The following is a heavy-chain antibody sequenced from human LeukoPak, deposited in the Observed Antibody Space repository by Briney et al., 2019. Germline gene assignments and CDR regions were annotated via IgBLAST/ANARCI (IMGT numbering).Heavy chain of an antibody. CDR3: MRQGLGGAGR. D-gene: IGHD6-19*01. Sequence: GESLRLSCAASGFTVSSNYMSWVRQAPGKGLEWVSVIYSGGDTSYADSVKGRFTISRDSSKNTLFLQMNSLTPEDTAVYYCMRQGLGGAGRWGQGTLVTVSS. CDR1: GFTVSSNY. V-gene: IGHV3-66*02. CDR2: IYSGGDT. J-gene: IGHJ4*02.